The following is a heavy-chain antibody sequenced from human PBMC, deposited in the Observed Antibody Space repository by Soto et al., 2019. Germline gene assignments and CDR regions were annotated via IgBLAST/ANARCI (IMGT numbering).Heavy chain of an antibody. V-gene: IGHV1-2*04. D-gene: IGHD3-3*01. Sequence: ASVKVSCKASGYTFTGYYMHWVRQAPGQGLEWMGWINPNSGGTNYAQKFQGWVTMTRDTSISTAYMELSRLRSDDTAVYYCARIRDGGFWSGDDAFDIWGQGTMVTVSS. J-gene: IGHJ3*02. CDR1: GYTFTGYY. CDR3: ARIRDGGFWSGDDAFDI. CDR2: INPNSGGT.